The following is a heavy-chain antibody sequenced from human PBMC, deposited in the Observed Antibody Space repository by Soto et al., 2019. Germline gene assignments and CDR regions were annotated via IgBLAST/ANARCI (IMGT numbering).Heavy chain of an antibody. CDR3: AREGDDRHFFFDS. CDR2: IYTGGNT. CDR1: GRSMISYY. Sequence: QLQESGPGLVKPSETLSLTCNVSGRSMISYYWSWIRQPAGKGPEWIGRIYTGGNTNYNPSLKGRVTMSVDTSKSPFSLKLTSVTAADTAVYYCAREGDDRHFFFDSWGQGTLVTVSS. D-gene: IGHD3-3*02. V-gene: IGHV4-4*07. J-gene: IGHJ4*02.